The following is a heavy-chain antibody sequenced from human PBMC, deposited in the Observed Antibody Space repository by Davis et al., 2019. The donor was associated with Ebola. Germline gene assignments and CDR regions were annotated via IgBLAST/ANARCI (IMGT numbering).Heavy chain of an antibody. J-gene: IGHJ6*02. V-gene: IGHV1-2*02. Sequence: ASVKVSCKASGYTFTGYYMHWVRQAPGQGLEWMGWINPNSGGTNYAQKFQGRVTMTRDTSISTAYMELSRLRSDDTAVYYCASLWGYYDFWSGYYGGYYGMDVWGQGTTVTVSS. CDR3: ASLWGYYDFWSGYYGGYYGMDV. CDR2: INPNSGGT. D-gene: IGHD3-3*01. CDR1: GYTFTGYY.